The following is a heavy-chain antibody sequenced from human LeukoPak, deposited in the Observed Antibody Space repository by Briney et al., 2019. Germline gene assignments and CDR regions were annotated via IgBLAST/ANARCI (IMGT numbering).Heavy chain of an antibody. CDR1: GGSISSSSFY. Sequence: SETLSLTCTVSGGSISSSSFYWGWIRQPPGKGLEWIGSIYYSGSTYYNPSLKSRVTISVDTSKNQFSLKLSSVTAADTAVYYCARQTGSGLFILPGGQGTLVTVSS. J-gene: IGHJ4*02. CDR3: ARQTGSGLFILP. D-gene: IGHD3/OR15-3a*01. V-gene: IGHV4-39*07. CDR2: IYYSGST.